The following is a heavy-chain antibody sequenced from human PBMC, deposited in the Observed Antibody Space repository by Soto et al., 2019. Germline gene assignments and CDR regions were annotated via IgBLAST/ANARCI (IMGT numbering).Heavy chain of an antibody. CDR2: INPNSGGT. Sequence: ASVKVSCKASGYTFTGYYMHWVRQAPGQGLEWMGWINPNSGGTNYAQKFQGRVTMTRDTSISTAYMELSRLRSDDTAVYYCARDLRFLEWSRHGMDVWGQGTTVTVSS. J-gene: IGHJ6*02. D-gene: IGHD3-3*01. CDR1: GYTFTGYY. V-gene: IGHV1-2*02. CDR3: ARDLRFLEWSRHGMDV.